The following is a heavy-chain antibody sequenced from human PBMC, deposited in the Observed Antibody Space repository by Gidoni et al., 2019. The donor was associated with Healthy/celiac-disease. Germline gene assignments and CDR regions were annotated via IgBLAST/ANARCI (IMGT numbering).Heavy chain of an antibody. CDR2: IWYDGSNK. CDR1: GFTFRSYG. V-gene: IGHV3-33*01. Sequence: QVQLVESGGGVVQPGRSLRLSCAASGFTFRSYGMHWVRQAPGKGLEWVAVIWYDGSNKYYADSVKGRFTISRDNSKNTLYLQMNSLRAEDTAVYYCAREDAPGAFDIWGQGTMVTVSS. J-gene: IGHJ3*02. CDR3: AREDAPGAFDI. D-gene: IGHD3-10*01.